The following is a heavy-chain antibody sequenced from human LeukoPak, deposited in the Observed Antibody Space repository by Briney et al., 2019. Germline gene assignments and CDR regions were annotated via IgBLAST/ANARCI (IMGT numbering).Heavy chain of an antibody. D-gene: IGHD6-13*01. CDR2: INHSGST. CDR1: GGSFSGYY. Sequence: PSETLSLTCAVYGGSFSGYYWSWIRQPPGKGLEWIGEINHSGSTNYNPSLKSRVTISVDMSKNQFSLKLSSVTAADTAVYYCAIYLYSSSWYYFDSWGQGTLVTVSS. CDR3: AIYLYSSSWYYFDS. J-gene: IGHJ4*02. V-gene: IGHV4-34*01.